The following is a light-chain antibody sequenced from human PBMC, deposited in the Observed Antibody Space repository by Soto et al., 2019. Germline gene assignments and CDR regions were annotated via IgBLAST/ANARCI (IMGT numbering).Light chain of an antibody. V-gene: IGKV3-15*01. Sequence: IVMTHSPSTLSVSPLGRATLSFRSSQSISDTLAWYQQKPGQAPRLLIYSSSRVATGFPSRFSGSGSGTDFTLTISSLQSEDFAVYYCQQYNNWPWTFGQGTKV. CDR3: QQYNNWPWT. CDR1: QSISDT. J-gene: IGKJ1*01. CDR2: SSS.